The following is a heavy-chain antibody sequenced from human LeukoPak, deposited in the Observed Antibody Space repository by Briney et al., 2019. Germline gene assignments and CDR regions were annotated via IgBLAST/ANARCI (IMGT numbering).Heavy chain of an antibody. D-gene: IGHD3-16*01. V-gene: IGHV4-59*12. CDR2: IYYSGST. CDR3: ARDQRVMITFGGAMGYYYYGMDV. J-gene: IGHJ6*02. Sequence: SETLSLTCTVSGGSISSYYWSWIRQPPGKGLEWIGYIYYSGSTNYNPSLKSRVTISVDTSKNQFSLKLSSVTAADTAVYYCARDQRVMITFGGAMGYYYYGMDVWGQGTTVTVSS. CDR1: GGSISSYY.